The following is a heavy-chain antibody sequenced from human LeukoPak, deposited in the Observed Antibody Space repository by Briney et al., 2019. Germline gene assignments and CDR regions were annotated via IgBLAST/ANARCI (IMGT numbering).Heavy chain of an antibody. V-gene: IGHV1-2*02. D-gene: IGHD3-3*01. J-gene: IGHJ4*02. CDR2: INPNSGGT. CDR3: ARDSYDFWSGYYKFHY. CDR1: GYTFTGYY. Sequence: ASVKVSCKASGYTFTGYYMHWVRQAPGQGLEWMGWINPNSGGTNYAQKFQGRVTMTRDTSISTAYMELSRLRSDDTAVYYCARDSYDFWSGYYKFHYWGQGTLVTVSS.